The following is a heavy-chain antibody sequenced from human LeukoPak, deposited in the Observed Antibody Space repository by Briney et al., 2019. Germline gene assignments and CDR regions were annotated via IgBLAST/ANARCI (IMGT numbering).Heavy chain of an antibody. J-gene: IGHJ3*02. Sequence: ASVKVSCKPSGGTFSSNGVSWVRQAPGQGPEWMGGMIPIFETPNYAQKFQGRVTISTDESTSTAYMEVSSLTFEDTAMYYCARDHPPNYDILTGAFDIWGQGTMVTVSS. CDR2: MIPIFETP. D-gene: IGHD3-9*01. CDR3: ARDHPPNYDILTGAFDI. CDR1: GGTFSSNG. V-gene: IGHV1-69*05.